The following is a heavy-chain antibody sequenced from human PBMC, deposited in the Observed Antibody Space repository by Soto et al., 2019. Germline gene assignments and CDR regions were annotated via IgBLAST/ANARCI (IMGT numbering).Heavy chain of an antibody. J-gene: IGHJ3*02. CDR3: ARHQSIVVVTAARAFDI. D-gene: IGHD2-15*01. CDR2: IYYNGDT. V-gene: IGHV4-39*01. Sequence: LSLPCSVSGGSISSNSHYWVWIRQPPGKGLEWIGSIYYNGDTYYNPSLKSRVTISVDTSKNQFSVKLNSVTAADTAVYYCARHQSIVVVTAARAFDIWGQGTMVTVSS. CDR1: GGSISSNSHY.